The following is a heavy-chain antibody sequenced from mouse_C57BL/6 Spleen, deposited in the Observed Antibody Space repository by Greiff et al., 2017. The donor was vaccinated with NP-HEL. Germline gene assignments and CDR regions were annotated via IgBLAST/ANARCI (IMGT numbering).Heavy chain of an antibody. Sequence: EVMLVESGGGLVQPGGSLSLSCAASGFTFTDYYMSWVRQPPGKALEWLGFIRNKANGYTTEYSASVKGRFTISIDNSQSILYLQMNALRAEDSATYYCARGLTGTSAWFAYWGQGTLVTVSA. CDR3: ARGLTGTSAWFAY. D-gene: IGHD4-1*01. CDR1: GFTFTDYY. CDR2: IRNKANGYTT. J-gene: IGHJ3*01. V-gene: IGHV7-3*01.